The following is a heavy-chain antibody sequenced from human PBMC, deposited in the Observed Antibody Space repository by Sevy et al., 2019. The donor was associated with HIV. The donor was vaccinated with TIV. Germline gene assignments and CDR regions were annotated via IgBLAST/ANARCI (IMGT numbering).Heavy chain of an antibody. CDR1: GYSFPTYW. V-gene: IGHV5-51*01. CDR3: ARTIRELLGLDAFDI. J-gene: IGHJ3*02. Sequence: GESLKISCKGSGYSFPTYWIGWVRQMPGKGLEWRGIIYPGDSDTRYSPSFQGQVTISADKSIVTAYLQWSSLKASDTAMSCCARTIRELLGLDAFDIWGQGTMVTVSS. CDR2: IYPGDSDT. D-gene: IGHD3-10*01.